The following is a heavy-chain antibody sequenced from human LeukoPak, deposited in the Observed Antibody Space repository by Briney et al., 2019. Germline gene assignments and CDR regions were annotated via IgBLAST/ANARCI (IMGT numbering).Heavy chain of an antibody. D-gene: IGHD3-10*01. V-gene: IGHV3-7*01. J-gene: IGHJ6*02. CDR3: ARDYYGSGIPHGMDV. Sequence: GGFLRLSCAASGFTFSSFWMSWVRQAPGKGLEWVANMKQDGSQKHYVDSVKGRFTISRDNAKNSLYLEMNSLRAEDTAVYYCARDYYGSGIPHGMDVWGRGTTVTVSS. CDR2: MKQDGSQK. CDR1: GFTFSSFW.